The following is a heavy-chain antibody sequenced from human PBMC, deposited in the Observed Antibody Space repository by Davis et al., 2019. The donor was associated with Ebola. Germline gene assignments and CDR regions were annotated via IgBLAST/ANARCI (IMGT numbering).Heavy chain of an antibody. D-gene: IGHD6-19*01. J-gene: IGHJ4*02. CDR1: GGSISSYY. V-gene: IGHV4-59*01. Sequence: MPSETLSLTCTVSGGSISSYYWSWIRQPPGKGLEWIGYIYYSGSTNYNPSLKSRVTISVDTSENQFSLKLSSVTAADTAVYYCARGVAAVAGTPFDYWGQGTLVTVSS. CDR3: ARGVAAVAGTPFDY. CDR2: IYYSGST.